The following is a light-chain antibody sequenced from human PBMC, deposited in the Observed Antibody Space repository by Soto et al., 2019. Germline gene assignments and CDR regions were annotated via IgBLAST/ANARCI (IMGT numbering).Light chain of an antibody. J-gene: IGKJ2*01. V-gene: IGKV1-8*01. CDR1: QEISTY. Sequence: AVRMTQSPSSFSASTGDRVTISCRASQEISTYLAWYQQKPGKAPKLLIYGASTLYNEVPSRFSGSGSGTDFTLTIDCLQSDDFANYFCQQYYPFPYTFGQGTALEIK. CDR3: QQYYPFPYT. CDR2: GAS.